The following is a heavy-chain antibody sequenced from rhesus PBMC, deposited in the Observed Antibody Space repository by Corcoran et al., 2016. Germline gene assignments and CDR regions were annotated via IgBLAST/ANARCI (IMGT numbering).Heavy chain of an antibody. CDR2: IYGSSGST. J-gene: IGHJ4*01. CDR1: GGSFSSYW. V-gene: IGHV4-160*01. D-gene: IGHD3-28*01. CDR3: ARWWNYYDSGYYFDY. Sequence: QVQLQESGPGLVKPSETLSLTCAVSGGSFSSYWWGWIRQPPGKGLEWIGSIYGSSGSTGSNPSLKVRATISRDTSKNQFSLKLSSVTAADTAVYYCARWWNYYDSGYYFDYWGQGVRVTVSS.